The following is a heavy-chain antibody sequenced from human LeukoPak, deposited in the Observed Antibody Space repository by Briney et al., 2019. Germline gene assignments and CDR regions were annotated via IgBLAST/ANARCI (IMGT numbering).Heavy chain of an antibody. CDR2: IKQDGSEK. Sequence: GGSLRLSCAASGFTFSSSWMSWVRQAPGKGLQWVANIKQDGSEKYYVDSVKGRFTISRDNAKNSLYLQMNSLRAEDTAVYYCARGGTTFESWGQGTLVTVSS. CDR3: ARGGTTFES. D-gene: IGHD4-11*01. V-gene: IGHV3-7*01. J-gene: IGHJ4*02. CDR1: GFTFSSSW.